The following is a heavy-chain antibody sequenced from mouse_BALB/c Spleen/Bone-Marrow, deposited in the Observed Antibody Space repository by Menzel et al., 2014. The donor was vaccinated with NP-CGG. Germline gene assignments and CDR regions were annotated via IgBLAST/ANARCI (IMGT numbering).Heavy chain of an antibody. CDR2: IDPSDSET. CDR1: GCTFTSYW. D-gene: IGHD1-3*01. CDR3: ARKKSKLGIWFAY. Sequence: QVQLKESGAELVRPGASVKLSCKASGCTFTSYWMNWVKQRPGQGLEWIGMIDPSDSETHYNQMFKDKATLTVDKSSSATYMKISSLTSESSAVYYCARKKSKLGIWFAYWGKGTLVTVSA. V-gene: IGHV1-61*01. J-gene: IGHJ3*01.